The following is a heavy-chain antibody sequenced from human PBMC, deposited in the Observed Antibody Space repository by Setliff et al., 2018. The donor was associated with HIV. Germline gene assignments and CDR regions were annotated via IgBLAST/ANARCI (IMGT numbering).Heavy chain of an antibody. CDR3: ARQGRLSGSYWGGGDY. D-gene: IGHD1-26*01. CDR1: GFSISSRYY. Sequence: PSETLSLTCDVSGFSISSRYYWGWIRQSPGKGLEWIGEINYSGGTNYIPSLKSRVTISVDTSKNQFSLKLISVSAAVTAWYSCARQGRLSGSYWGGGDYWGQGTLVTVSS. CDR2: INYSGGT. J-gene: IGHJ4*02. V-gene: IGHV4-38-2*01.